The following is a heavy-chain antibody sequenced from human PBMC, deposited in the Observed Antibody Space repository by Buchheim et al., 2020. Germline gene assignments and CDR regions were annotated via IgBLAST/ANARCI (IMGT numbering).Heavy chain of an antibody. V-gene: IGHV3-23*01. CDR3: AKQGRDAYRRDYFDF. J-gene: IGHJ4*02. CDR2: ITSDGGFT. D-gene: IGHD5-24*01. CDR1: GFTFSSSA. Sequence: EVHLLESGGDLVQPGGSLRLSCAASGFTFSSSAMSWVRQAPGKGLEWVSTITSDGGFTYYVDSVKGRFTISRDNSNNTLYLQMNSLRAEDTAVYYCAKQGRDAYRRDYFDFWGQGAL.